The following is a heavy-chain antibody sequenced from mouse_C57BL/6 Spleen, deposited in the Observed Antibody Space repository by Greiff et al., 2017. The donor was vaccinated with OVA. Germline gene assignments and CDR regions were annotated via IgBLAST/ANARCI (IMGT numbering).Heavy chain of an antibody. CDR3: ARDVHIDY. J-gene: IGHJ2*01. CDR2: VYTYNGGT. Sequence: EVQPQQSGPVLVKPGPSVKISFKASGFTFTDHYMHWVKQSHGKSLEWIGLVYTYNGGTSNNQKFKGKDTLTVDTSSSTAYMELNSLTTEDSAGYYCARDVHIDYWGQGTALTVSS. V-gene: IGHV1-36*01. CDR1: GFTFTDHY.